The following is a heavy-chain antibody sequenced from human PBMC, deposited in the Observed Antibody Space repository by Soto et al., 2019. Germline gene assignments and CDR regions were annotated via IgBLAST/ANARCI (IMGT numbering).Heavy chain of an antibody. V-gene: IGHV5-51*01. CDR3: AASIFYYGMDV. J-gene: IGHJ6*02. CDR2: IYPGDSDT. Sequence: GESLKISCKGSGYSFTGYWIGWVRQMPGKGLECMGIIYPGDSDTKYNPSFQGQVTISADKSITTTYLRWTSLKASDTAIYSCAASIFYYGMDVWGQGTTVTVSS. CDR1: GYSFTGYW.